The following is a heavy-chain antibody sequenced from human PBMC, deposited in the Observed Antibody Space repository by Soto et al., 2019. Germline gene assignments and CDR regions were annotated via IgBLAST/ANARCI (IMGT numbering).Heavy chain of an antibody. V-gene: IGHV3-21*01. D-gene: IGHD3-22*01. CDR3: ARYYYDSSGHPGLDY. J-gene: IGHJ4*02. CDR1: GFTFSSYS. CDR2: ISSSSSYI. Sequence: GGSLRLSCAASGFTFSSYSMNWVRQAPGKGLEWVSSISSSSSYIYYADSVKGRFTISRDNAKNSLYLQMNSLRAEDTAVYYCARYYYDSSGHPGLDYWGQGTLVTVSS.